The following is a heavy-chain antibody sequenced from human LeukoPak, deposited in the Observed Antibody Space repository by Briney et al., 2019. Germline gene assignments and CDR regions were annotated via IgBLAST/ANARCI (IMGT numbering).Heavy chain of an antibody. CDR3: ARVDSGNYDY. CDR1: GFTFDDYG. V-gene: IGHV3-23*01. D-gene: IGHD1-26*01. CDR2: IDGSDGAS. Sequence: GGSLRLSCAASGFTFDDYGMSWVRQAPGKGLEYVSSIDGSDGASYYADSVKGRFTISRDNSKNTLFLQMNSLRVEDTAVYYCARVDSGNYDYWGQGTLLTVSS. J-gene: IGHJ4*02.